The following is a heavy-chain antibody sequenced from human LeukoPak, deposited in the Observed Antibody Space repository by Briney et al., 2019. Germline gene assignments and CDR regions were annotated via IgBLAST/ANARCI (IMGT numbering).Heavy chain of an antibody. CDR3: ARDWGTSPTYYFDY. D-gene: IGHD1-1*01. J-gene: IGHJ4*02. CDR2: INPNSGGS. V-gene: IGHV1-2*02. Sequence: ASVKVSCKASGYTFTSYYMHWVRQAPGQGLEWMGWINPNSGGSNYAQKFQGRVTMTRDTSISTAYMELSRLRSDDTAVYYCARDWGTSPTYYFDYWGQGTLVTVSS. CDR1: GYTFTSYY.